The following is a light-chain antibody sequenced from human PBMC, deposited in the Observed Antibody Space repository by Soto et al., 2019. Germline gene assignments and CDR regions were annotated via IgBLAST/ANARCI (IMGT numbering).Light chain of an antibody. Sequence: EIVMTQSPATLSVSPGEGATVSSRGSQSVSSHLAWYQHKPGQAPRLLIYDASNRATGIPARFSGSGSGTDFTLTISSLEPEDFAVYYCQQRSNWPPEITFGQGTRLE. V-gene: IGKV3-11*01. CDR2: DAS. CDR3: QQRSNWPPEIT. J-gene: IGKJ5*01. CDR1: QSVSSH.